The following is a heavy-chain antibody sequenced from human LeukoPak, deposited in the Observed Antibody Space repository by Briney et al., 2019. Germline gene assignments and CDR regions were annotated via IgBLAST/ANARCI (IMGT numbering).Heavy chain of an antibody. CDR2: ISAYNGNT. CDR1: GYTFTGYY. Sequence: ASVKVSCKASGYTFTGYYMHWVRQAPGQGLEWMGWISAYNGNTNYAQKLQGRVTMTTDTSTSTAYMELRSLRSDDTAVYYCARDGDIVATLGVDYWGQGTLVTVSS. CDR3: ARDGDIVATLGVDY. D-gene: IGHD5-12*01. J-gene: IGHJ4*02. V-gene: IGHV1-18*04.